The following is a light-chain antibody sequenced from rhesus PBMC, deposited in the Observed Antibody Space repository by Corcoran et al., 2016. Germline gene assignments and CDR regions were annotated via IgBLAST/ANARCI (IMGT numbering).Light chain of an antibody. CDR1: QGISNY. CDR3: QQHNSYPPT. V-gene: IGKV1S14*01. Sequence: DIQMTQSPSSLSASVGDTVTITCRASQGISNYLAWYQQKPGKAPNPLIYYATTLESGVPSRFRGSGSGTEFTLTISRLQPEDFATYYCQQHNSYPPTFGQGTKVEIK. J-gene: IGKJ1*01. CDR2: YAT.